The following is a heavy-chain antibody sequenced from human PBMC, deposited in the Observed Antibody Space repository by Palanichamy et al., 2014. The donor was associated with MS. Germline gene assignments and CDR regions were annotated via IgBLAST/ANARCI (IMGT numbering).Heavy chain of an antibody. V-gene: IGHV4-34*01. Sequence: QVQLQQWGAGLLKPSETLSLTCAVYSGSLSGRYWIWIRQPPGKGLEWIGEIHHSGSTRYNSSLKSRVTIAVDTSKNQFSLNLNSMTAADTAVYYCARGVEEYSRSSSSFWGGFWFNPWGQGTLVTISS. J-gene: IGHJ5*02. D-gene: IGHD6-6*01. CDR2: IHHSGST. CDR1: SGSLSGRY. CDR3: ARGVEEYSRSSSSFWGGFWFNP.